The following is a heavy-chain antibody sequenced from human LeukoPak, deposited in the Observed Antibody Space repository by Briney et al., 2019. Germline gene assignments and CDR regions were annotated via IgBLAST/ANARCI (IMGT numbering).Heavy chain of an antibody. D-gene: IGHD5-24*01. V-gene: IGHV3-23*01. J-gene: IGHJ4*02. Sequence: GGSLRLSCAASGFTFGSYAMTWVRQPPGKGLEWVAGIYAGGRAYCADSVRGRFTISRDNSRNTMSLQMDSLRVEDTAIYYCAKDFKSGDGYWDLDYWGEGTVVTVSA. CDR3: AKDFKSGDGYWDLDY. CDR1: GFTFGSYA. CDR2: IYAGGRA.